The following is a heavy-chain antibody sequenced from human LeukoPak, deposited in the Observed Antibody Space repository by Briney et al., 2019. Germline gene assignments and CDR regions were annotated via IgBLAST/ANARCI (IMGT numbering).Heavy chain of an antibody. CDR3: ARRLSLRFDAFAV. CDR2: MSDIGPNT. V-gene: IGHV3-23*01. Sequence: GGSLRLSCAASGFTFTDYAMTWIRQSPGKGLEWVSSMSDIGPNTYYADSVKGRFTISRDTSKNTQFLQMNSLRAGDTALYYCARRLSLRFDAFAVWGPGTVLTVSS. J-gene: IGHJ3*01. CDR1: GFTFTDYA. D-gene: IGHD3-3*01.